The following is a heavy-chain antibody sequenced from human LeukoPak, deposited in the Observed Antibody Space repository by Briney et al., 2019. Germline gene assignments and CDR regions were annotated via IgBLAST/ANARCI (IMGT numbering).Heavy chain of an antibody. V-gene: IGHV3-48*03. J-gene: IGHJ4*02. Sequence: GGSLRLSCAASGFTFSSYEMNWVRQAPGKGLEWVSYISSSGSTIYYADSVKGRFTISRDNAKNSLYLQMNSLRAEDTAVYYCARDTPYYYGSGSRFDYWGQGTLVTVSS. CDR3: ARDTPYYYGSGSRFDY. D-gene: IGHD3-10*01. CDR1: GFTFSSYE. CDR2: ISSSGSTI.